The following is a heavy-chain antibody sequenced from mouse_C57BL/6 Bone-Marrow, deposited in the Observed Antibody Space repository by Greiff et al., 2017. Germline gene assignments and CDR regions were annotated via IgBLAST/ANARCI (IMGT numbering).Heavy chain of an antibody. CDR3: ERGVLITTAHFDV. CDR1: GYTFTDYY. CDR2: INPYNGGT. D-gene: IGHD1-2*01. J-gene: IGHJ1*03. V-gene: IGHV1-19*01. Sequence: VQLQQSGPVLVKPGASVKMSCKASGYTFTDYYMNWVKQSHGKSLEWIGVINPYNGGTSYNQKFKGKATLTVDKSSSTAYMELNSLTSEDSAVYYCERGVLITTAHFDVWGTGTTVTVSS.